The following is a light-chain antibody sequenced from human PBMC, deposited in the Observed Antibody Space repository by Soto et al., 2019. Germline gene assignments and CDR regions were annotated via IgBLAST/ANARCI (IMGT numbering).Light chain of an antibody. J-gene: IGKJ2*01. V-gene: IGKV1-5*01. CDR2: DAS. CDR1: QTVIRF. CDR3: QQYNSYSPT. Sequence: DIQMTQSPSTLSASVGDTVTITCRASQTVIRFLAWYQQKPGKAPKLVIYDASSLETGVPSRFSGSGSGTEFTLTISSLQPDDFATYYCQQYNSYSPTFGQGTKLEIK.